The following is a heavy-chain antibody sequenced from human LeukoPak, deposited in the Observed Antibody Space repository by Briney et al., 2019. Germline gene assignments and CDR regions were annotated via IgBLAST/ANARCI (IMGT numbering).Heavy chain of an antibody. J-gene: IGHJ4*02. CDR3: ARVRGGIAAAGRIY. V-gene: IGHV4-4*07. D-gene: IGHD6-13*01. CDR1: GGSISSYY. Sequence: SETLSLTCTVSGGSISSYYWSWIRQPPGKGLEWIGRIYTSGSTNFNPSLKSRVTMSIDTSKNQFSLKLSSVTAADTAVYYCARVRGGIAAAGRIYWGQGTLVTVSS. CDR2: IYTSGST.